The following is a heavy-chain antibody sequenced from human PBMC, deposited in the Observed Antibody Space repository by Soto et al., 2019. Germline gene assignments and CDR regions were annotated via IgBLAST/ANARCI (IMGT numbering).Heavy chain of an antibody. J-gene: IGHJ6*02. D-gene: IGHD4-17*01. CDR2: IIPIFGTA. CDR1: GGTFSSYA. V-gene: IGHV1-69*01. Sequence: QVQLVQSGAEVKKPGSSVKVSCKASGGTFSSYAISWVRQATGQGLEWLGVIIPIFGTANYAQKFQVRVTITAEESTSTAYMELSSLRSEDTAVYYCARSMRGSTVTHPRFDYGMVVWGQGTTVTVSS. CDR3: ARSMRGSTVTHPRFDYGMVV.